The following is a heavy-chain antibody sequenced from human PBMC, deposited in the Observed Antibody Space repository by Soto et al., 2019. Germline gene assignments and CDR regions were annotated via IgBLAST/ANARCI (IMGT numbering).Heavy chain of an antibody. J-gene: IGHJ4*02. CDR2: FYYSGST. CDR3: AKSLRADSSAYYRRPFDY. D-gene: IGHD3-22*01. Sequence: QLQLQESGPGLVKPSETLSLTCTVSGGSISSSSCFWGWIRQPPGKGLEWIGSFYYSGSTYYNPSLRSRVTISVDTSKNQFSLKLSSVTAADTAVYYCAKSLRADSSAYYRRPFDYWGQGTLVTVSS. V-gene: IGHV4-39*01. CDR1: GGSISSSSCF.